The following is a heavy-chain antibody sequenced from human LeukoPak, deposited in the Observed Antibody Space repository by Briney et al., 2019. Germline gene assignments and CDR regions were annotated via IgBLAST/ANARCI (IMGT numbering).Heavy chain of an antibody. CDR1: GGSISSYY. J-gene: IGHJ4*02. CDR2: IYYSGST. CDR3: ARHNYYDSRVDY. Sequence: SETLSLTCTVSGGSISSYYWSWIRQPPGKGLEWIGYIYYSGSTNYNPSLKSRVTISVDTSKDQFSLKLSSVTAADTAVYYCARHNYYDSRVDYWGQGTLVTVSS. V-gene: IGHV4-59*01. D-gene: IGHD3-22*01.